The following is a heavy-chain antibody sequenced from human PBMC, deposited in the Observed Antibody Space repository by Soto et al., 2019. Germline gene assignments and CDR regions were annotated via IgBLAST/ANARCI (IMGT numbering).Heavy chain of an antibody. J-gene: IGHJ6*02. CDR1: GGSISSGGYY. CDR3: ARDNRFYYDSSGDYYYYGMDV. V-gene: IGHV4-31*03. Sequence: QVQLQESGPGLVKPSQTLSLTCTVSGGSISSGGYYWSWIRQHPGKGLEWIGYIYYSGSTYYNPSLKSRVTISVDTSKNQFSLKLSSVTAADTAAYYCARDNRFYYDSSGDYYYYGMDVWGQGTTVTVSS. D-gene: IGHD3-22*01. CDR2: IYYSGST.